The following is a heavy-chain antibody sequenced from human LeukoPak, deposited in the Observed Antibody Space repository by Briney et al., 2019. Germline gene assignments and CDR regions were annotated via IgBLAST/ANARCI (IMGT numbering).Heavy chain of an antibody. CDR2: ISYDGSNK. Sequence: GRSLRLSCAASGFTLSSYGMHGVRQAPGKGLEGVAVISYDGSNKYYADSVKGRFTISRDNSKNTLYLQMNSLRAEDTAVYYCAKAGAAAGGGYYYYGMDVWGQGTTVTVS. J-gene: IGHJ6*02. CDR1: GFTLSSYG. D-gene: IGHD6-13*01. V-gene: IGHV3-30*18. CDR3: AKAGAAAGGGYYYYGMDV.